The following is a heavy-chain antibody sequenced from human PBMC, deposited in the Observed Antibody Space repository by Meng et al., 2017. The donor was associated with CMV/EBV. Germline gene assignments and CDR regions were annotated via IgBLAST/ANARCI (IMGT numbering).Heavy chain of an antibody. J-gene: IGHJ4*02. Sequence: GESLKISCKGSGYSFTNYWISRVRQMPGKGLEWIGTIYSSDSYTNHSPSFQGHVTISAAKSISTAYLQWGSLKASDTAMYYCAVGWDFDFDYWGQGTLVTVSS. V-gene: IGHV5-10-1*01. CDR3: AVGWDFDFDY. CDR1: GYSFTNYW. D-gene: IGHD1-26*01. CDR2: IYSSDSYT.